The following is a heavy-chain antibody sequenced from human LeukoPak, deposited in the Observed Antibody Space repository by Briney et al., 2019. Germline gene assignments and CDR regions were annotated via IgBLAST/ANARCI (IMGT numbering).Heavy chain of an antibody. V-gene: IGHV5-51*01. CDR1: GYSFTNYW. D-gene: IGHD3-9*01. J-gene: IGHJ5*02. Sequence: GESLKISCKGSGYSFTNYWIGLVRQMPGKGLEWMGMIYPGDSDTRYSPSFQGQVTISADKSISTAYLQWSSLEASDTAMYFCARHGSSYFEPRYNWFDPWGQGTLVTVSS. CDR3: ARHGSSYFEPRYNWFDP. CDR2: IYPGDSDT.